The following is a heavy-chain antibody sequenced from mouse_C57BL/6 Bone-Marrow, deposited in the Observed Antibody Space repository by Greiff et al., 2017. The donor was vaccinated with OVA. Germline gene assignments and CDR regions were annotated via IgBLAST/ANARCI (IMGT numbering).Heavy chain of an antibody. J-gene: IGHJ4*01. CDR1: GYSITSGYY. D-gene: IGHD1-1*01. CDR2: ISYDGSN. V-gene: IGHV3-6*01. Sequence: DVHLVESGPGLVKPSQSLSLTCSVTGYSITSGYYWNWIRQFPGNKLEWMGYISYDGSNNYNPSLKNRISITRDTSKNQFFLKLNSVTTEDTATYYCARESRPYAMDYWGQGTSVTVSS. CDR3: ARESRPYAMDY.